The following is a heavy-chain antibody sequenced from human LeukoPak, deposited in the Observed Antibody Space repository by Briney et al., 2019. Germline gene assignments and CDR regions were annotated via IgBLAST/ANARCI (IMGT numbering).Heavy chain of an antibody. J-gene: IGHJ4*02. CDR3: AVAVAGTFSFDY. CDR2: INHSGST. D-gene: IGHD6-19*01. CDR1: GGSFSGYY. Sequence: PSETLSLTCAVYGGSFSGYYWSWIRQPPGKGLEWIGEINHSGSTNYNPSLKSRVTISVDTSKNQFSLKLSSVTAADTAVYYCAVAVAGTFSFDYRGQGTLVTVSS. V-gene: IGHV4-34*01.